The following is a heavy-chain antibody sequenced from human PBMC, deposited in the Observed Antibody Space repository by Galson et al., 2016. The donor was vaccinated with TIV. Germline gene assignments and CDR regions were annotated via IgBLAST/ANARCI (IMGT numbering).Heavy chain of an antibody. CDR2: ISSRGTYT. CDR1: GFTFSSYI. Sequence: SLRLSCAASGFTFSSYIMSWVRQAPGKGLEWISSISSRGTYTHYADSVKGRVTISRDNANNSLYLQMNSLRAEDTAVYYCARDGARIGAHSAFDIWGQGTMVTVSS. V-gene: IGHV3-21*06. CDR3: ARDGARIGAHSAFDI. J-gene: IGHJ3*02. D-gene: IGHD3-16*01.